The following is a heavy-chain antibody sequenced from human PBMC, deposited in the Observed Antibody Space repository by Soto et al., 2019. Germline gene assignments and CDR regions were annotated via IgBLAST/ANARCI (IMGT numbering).Heavy chain of an antibody. CDR3: ATTSGSDIGSQEY. CDR1: VFTFSRYS. Sequence: PGGSLRLSCAASVFTFSRYSMSLVRQAPGKGLEWVSAISVSGTNTYYADSVKGRFTISRDNSKNTLSLQMNSLRPEDTAVYYCATTSGSDIGSQEYWGQGTLVTVSS. J-gene: IGHJ4*02. CDR2: ISVSGTNT. V-gene: IGHV3-23*01. D-gene: IGHD5-12*01.